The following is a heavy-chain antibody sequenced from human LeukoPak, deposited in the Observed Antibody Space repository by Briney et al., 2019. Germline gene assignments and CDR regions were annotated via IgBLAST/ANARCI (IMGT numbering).Heavy chain of an antibody. Sequence: SVKVSCKASGGTFSLYVISWVRQAPGQGLEWMGGIIPIFGTANYAQKFQGRVTITTDESTSTAYMELSSLRSDDTAVYYCARDRSTSSPDAFDIWGQGTMVTVSS. CDR1: GGTFSLYV. D-gene: IGHD6-6*01. CDR2: IIPIFGTA. CDR3: ARDRSTSSPDAFDI. V-gene: IGHV1-69*05. J-gene: IGHJ3*02.